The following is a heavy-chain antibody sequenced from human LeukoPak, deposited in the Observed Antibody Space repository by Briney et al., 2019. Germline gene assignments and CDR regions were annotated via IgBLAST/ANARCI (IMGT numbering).Heavy chain of an antibody. J-gene: IGHJ4*02. V-gene: IGHV3-11*06. CDR3: ARLGWATAPLDY. CDR1: GFTFSDYY. D-gene: IGHD5-12*01. CDR2: ISSSSSYT. Sequence: PGGSLRPSCAASGFTFSDYYMSWIRQAPGKGLEWVSYISSSSSYTNYADSVKGRFTISRDNAKNSLYLQMNSLRAEDTAVYYCARLGWATAPLDYWGQGTLVTVSS.